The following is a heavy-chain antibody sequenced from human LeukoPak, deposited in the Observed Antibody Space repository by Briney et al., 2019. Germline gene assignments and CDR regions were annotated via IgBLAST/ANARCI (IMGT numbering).Heavy chain of an antibody. CDR3: LLAARDY. Sequence: GGSLRLSCAASGFTFSSYDMSWVRQAPGKGLEWVSGISGDSDSTYYGDSVKGRLTISRDISKNTVYLQMSSLRAEDTAVYYCLLAARDYWGQGTLVTVSS. D-gene: IGHD6-25*01. J-gene: IGHJ4*02. CDR2: ISGDSDST. V-gene: IGHV3-23*01. CDR1: GFTFSSYD.